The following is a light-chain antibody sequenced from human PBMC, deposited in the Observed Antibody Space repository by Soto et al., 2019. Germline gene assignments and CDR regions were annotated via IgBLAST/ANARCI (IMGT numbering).Light chain of an antibody. V-gene: IGLV1-40*01. CDR3: SSYTSSSTLI. CDR1: SASIGAGYD. CDR2: GNN. J-gene: IGLJ1*01. Sequence: QSVLTQPPSVSGAPGQRVTISCTGNSASIGAGYDVHWYQQLPGTAPRLLIYGNNNRPSGVPDRFSGSKSGTSASLAITGLQAEDEADYYCSSYTSSSTLIFGTGTKLTVL.